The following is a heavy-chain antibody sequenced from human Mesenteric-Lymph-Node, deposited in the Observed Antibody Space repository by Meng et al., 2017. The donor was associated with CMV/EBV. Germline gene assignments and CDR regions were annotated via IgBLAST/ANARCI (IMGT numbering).Heavy chain of an antibody. CDR1: GFTFSDYA. V-gene: IGHV3-23*01. CDR3: AKVGPAATPGGFDY. CDR2: LSGSGGST. J-gene: IGHJ4*02. Sequence: GGSLRLSCAASGFTFSDYAMTWVRQAPGKGLEWVSTLSGSGGSTYYAGSVKGRFTISRDNSKNTLYLQMNSLRAEDTAVYYCAKVGPAATPGGFDYWGQGTLVTVSS. D-gene: IGHD2-15*01.